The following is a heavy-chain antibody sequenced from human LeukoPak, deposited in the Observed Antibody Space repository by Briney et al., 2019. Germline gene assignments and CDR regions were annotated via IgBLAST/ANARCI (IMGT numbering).Heavy chain of an antibody. J-gene: IGHJ5*02. CDR1: GFTFSSYG. V-gene: IGHV3-NL1*01. CDR2: TFQGGGEI. Sequence: GGSLRLSCAASGFTFSSYGMHWVRQAPDKGLEWVSSTFQGGGEIHYADSVRGRFTISRDNSRSTLFLQMNSLRGEDTAIYYCATYRQVKLPFEAWGQGTLVTVSS. D-gene: IGHD5-18*01. CDR3: ATYRQVKLPFEA.